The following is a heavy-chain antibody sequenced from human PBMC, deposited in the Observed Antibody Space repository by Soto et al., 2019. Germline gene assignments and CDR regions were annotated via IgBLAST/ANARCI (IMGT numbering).Heavy chain of an antibody. CDR3: ARDLSYCSSTSCRGDAFDI. J-gene: IGHJ3*02. Sequence: QVQLVQSGAEVKKPGASVKVSCKASGYTFTSYGISWVRQAPGQGLEWMGWISAYNGNTNYAQKLQGRVTMTTDTTMSAAYXELRSLRSDDTAVYYCARDLSYCSSTSCRGDAFDIWGQGTMVTVSS. CDR1: GYTFTSYG. V-gene: IGHV1-18*01. D-gene: IGHD2-2*01. CDR2: ISAYNGNT.